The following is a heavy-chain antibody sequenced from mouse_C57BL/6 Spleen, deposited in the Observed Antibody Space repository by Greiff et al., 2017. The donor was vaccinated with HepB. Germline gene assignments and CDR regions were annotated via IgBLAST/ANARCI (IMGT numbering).Heavy chain of an antibody. CDR1: GYAFSSSW. D-gene: IGHD2-4*01. Sequence: VQLVESGPELVKPGASVKISCKASGYAFSSSWMNWVKQRPVKGLEWIGRIYPGDGDTNYNGKFKGKATLTADKSSSTAYMQLSSLTSEDSAVYFCARRDDYDGVYIDVWGTGTTVTVSS. J-gene: IGHJ1*03. V-gene: IGHV1-82*01. CDR3: ARRDDYDGVYIDV. CDR2: IYPGDGDT.